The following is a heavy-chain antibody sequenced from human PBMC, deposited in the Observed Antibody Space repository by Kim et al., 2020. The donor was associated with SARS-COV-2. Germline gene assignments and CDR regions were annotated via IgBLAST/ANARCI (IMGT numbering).Heavy chain of an antibody. D-gene: IGHD3-9*01. J-gene: IGHJ4*02. V-gene: IGHV1-24*01. CDR2: FDPEDGEI. Sequence: ASVKVSCKVSGYTISEVSMHWVRQAPGKGLEWMGGFDPEDGEIIYAQKFQGRVTMTEDTSTDTAYMELSSLRSEDTAVYYCAILIGDFDWLPPHWGQGTLVTVSS. CDR1: GYTISEVS. CDR3: AILIGDFDWLPPH.